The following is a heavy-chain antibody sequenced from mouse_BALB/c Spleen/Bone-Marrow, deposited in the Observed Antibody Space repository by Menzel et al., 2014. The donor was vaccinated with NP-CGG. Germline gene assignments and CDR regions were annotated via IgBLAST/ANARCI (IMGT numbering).Heavy chain of an antibody. CDR3: ANYGSSYYAIDY. J-gene: IGHJ4*01. V-gene: IGHV1-67*01. D-gene: IGHD1-1*01. Sequence: QVQLQQSGPELVRPGVSVKISCKASGYSFTDYAMHWVKQSHAKSLEWIGVISTYSGNTNYNQKFKGKATMTVDKSSSSAYIELPRLKSEESAIYYCANYGSSYYAIDYWGQGTTLTVSS. CDR2: ISTYSGNT. CDR1: GYSFTDYA.